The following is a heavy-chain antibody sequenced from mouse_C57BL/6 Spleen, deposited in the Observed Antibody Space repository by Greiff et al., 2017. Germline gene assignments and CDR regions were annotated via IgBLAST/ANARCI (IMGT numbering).Heavy chain of an antibody. CDR3: ARWGYVRGAMDY. V-gene: IGHV1-26*01. J-gene: IGHJ4*01. D-gene: IGHD2-14*01. Sequence: VQLQQSGPELVKPGASVKISCKASGYTFTDYYMNWVKQSHGKSLEWIGDINPNNGGTSYNQKFKGKATLTVDKSSSTAYMELRSLTSEDSAVYYCARWGYVRGAMDYWGQGTSVTVSS. CDR1: GYTFTDYY. CDR2: INPNNGGT.